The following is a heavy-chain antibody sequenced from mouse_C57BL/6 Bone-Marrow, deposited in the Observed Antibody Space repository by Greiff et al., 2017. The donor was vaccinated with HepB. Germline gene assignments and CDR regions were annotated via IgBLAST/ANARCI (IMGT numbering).Heavy chain of an antibody. V-gene: IGHV5-6*02. CDR2: ISSGGSYT. D-gene: IGHD2-2*01. CDR1: GFTFSSYG. J-gene: IGHJ3*01. CDR3: ARCYYGYPLAD. Sequence: EVKLVESGGDLVKPGGSLKLSCAASGFTFSSYGMSWVRQTPDTRLEWVATISSGGSYTYYPDSVKGRFTISRENAKNTLYLHMSSLKSEDTAMYYCARCYYGYPLADWGQGTLVTVSA.